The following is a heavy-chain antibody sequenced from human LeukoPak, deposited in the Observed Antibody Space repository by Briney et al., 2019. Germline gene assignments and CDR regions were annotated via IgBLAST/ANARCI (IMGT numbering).Heavy chain of an antibody. CDR2: MNPNSGNT. Sequence: ASVKVSCKSSGYTFTSYDINWVRQATGQGLEWMGWMNPNSGNTSYAQKFQGRVTMTRNTSISTAYMELSSLRSEDTAVYYCAMVTTYSSGWYRTFEGRINWFDPWGQGTLVTVSS. CDR1: GYTFTSYD. V-gene: IGHV1-8*01. D-gene: IGHD6-19*01. J-gene: IGHJ5*02. CDR3: AMVTTYSSGWYRTFEGRINWFDP.